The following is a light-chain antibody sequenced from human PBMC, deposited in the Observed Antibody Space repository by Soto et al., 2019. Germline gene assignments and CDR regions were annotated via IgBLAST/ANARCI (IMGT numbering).Light chain of an antibody. V-gene: IGLV2-8*01. Sequence: QSALTQPPSASGSPGQSVTVSCTGTSSEVGGYNYVSWYQQHPGKAPKLMIYEVSKRPSGVPDRFPGSKCGNTASLTVSGLEAVEETDYFCSSYAGSTVYVFGTGTKVTVL. J-gene: IGLJ1*01. CDR1: SSEVGGYNY. CDR2: EVS. CDR3: SSYAGSTVYV.